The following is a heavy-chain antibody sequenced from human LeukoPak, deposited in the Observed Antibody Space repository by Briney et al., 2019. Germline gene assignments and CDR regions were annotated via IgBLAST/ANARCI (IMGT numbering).Heavy chain of an antibody. D-gene: IGHD5-18*01. CDR3: AKERRRVDTEMVRSYYFEN. CDR2: ITGNGATT. CDR1: GFSFTSSA. J-gene: IGHJ4*02. Sequence: RGSLRLSCALSGFSFTSSATSWVRQTPGKGLEWVSSITGNGATTYYSDSVKGRFTISRDNSRNTLSLQMSSLRVEDTAVYYCAKERRRVDTEMVRSYYFENWGQGTLVTVSS. V-gene: IGHV3-23*01.